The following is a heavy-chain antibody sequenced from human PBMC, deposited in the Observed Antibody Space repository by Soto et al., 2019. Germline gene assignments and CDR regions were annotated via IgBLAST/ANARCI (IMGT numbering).Heavy chain of an antibody. CDR2: INHSGSN. Sequence: SETLSLTCAVYGGSFSGYYWSWIRQPPGKGLEWVGAINHSGSNNYNPSLKSRVTISVDTSKNQFSVELSSVTAADTAVYYCARGGNRGTAMVTNYWGQGTLVTVSS. D-gene: IGHD5-18*01. CDR3: ARGGNRGTAMVTNY. J-gene: IGHJ4*02. CDR1: GGSFSGYY. V-gene: IGHV4-34*01.